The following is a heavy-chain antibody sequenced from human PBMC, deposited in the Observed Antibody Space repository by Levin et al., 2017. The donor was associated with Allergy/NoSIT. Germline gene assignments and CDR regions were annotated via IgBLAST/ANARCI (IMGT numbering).Heavy chain of an antibody. CDR3: ARAPSYDSSGYPIY. CDR1: GYTFTGYY. V-gene: IGHV1-2*02. J-gene: IGHJ4*02. CDR2: INPNSGGT. D-gene: IGHD3-22*01. Sequence: ASVKVSCKASGYTFTGYYMHWVRQAPGQGLEWMGWINPNSGGTNYAQKFQGRVTMTRDTSISTAYMELSRLRSDDTAVYYCARAPSYDSSGYPIYWGQGTLVTVSS.